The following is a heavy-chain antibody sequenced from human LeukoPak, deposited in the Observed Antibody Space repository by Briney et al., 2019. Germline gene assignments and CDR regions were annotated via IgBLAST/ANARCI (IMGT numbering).Heavy chain of an antibody. V-gene: IGHV4-30-4*08. CDR3: ARSLRESGCSSTSCYTYYYYYVDV. D-gene: IGHD2-2*02. CDR2: IYYSGST. Sequence: SETLSLTCTVSGGSISSGDYYWSWIRQPPGKGLEWIGYIYYSGSTYYNPSLKSRVTISVDTSKNQFSLKLSSVTAADTAVYYCARSLRESGCSSTSCYTYYYYYVDVWGKGTTVTVSS. CDR1: GGSISSGDYY. J-gene: IGHJ6*03.